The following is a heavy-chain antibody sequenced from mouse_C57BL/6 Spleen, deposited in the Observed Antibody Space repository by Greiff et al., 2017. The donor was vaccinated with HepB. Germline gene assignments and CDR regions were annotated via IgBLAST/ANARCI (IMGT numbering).Heavy chain of an antibody. J-gene: IGHJ3*01. V-gene: IGHV1-64*01. CDR2: IDPNSRST. Sequence: QVQLQQPGAELVKPGASVKLSCKASGYTFTSYWMHWVKQRPGQGLEWIGMIDPNSRSTNNNEKLKSKATLTVNKSSSTAYMQLSSLTSEDSAVYYCARAGRGPWFAYWGQGTLVTVSA. CDR1: GYTFTSYW. CDR3: ARAGRGPWFAY.